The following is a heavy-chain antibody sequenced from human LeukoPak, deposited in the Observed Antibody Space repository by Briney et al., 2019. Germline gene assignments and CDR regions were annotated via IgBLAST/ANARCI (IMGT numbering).Heavy chain of an antibody. J-gene: IGHJ4*02. Sequence: GGSLRLSCAASGFTFDDYAMHWVRQAPGKGLEWVSGISWNSGSIGYADSVKGRFTISRDNAKNSLYLQMNGLRAEDTALYYCAKEHSSGWSYFDYWGQGTLVTVSS. CDR3: AKEHSSGWSYFDY. V-gene: IGHV3-9*01. CDR2: ISWNSGSI. D-gene: IGHD6-19*01. CDR1: GFTFDDYA.